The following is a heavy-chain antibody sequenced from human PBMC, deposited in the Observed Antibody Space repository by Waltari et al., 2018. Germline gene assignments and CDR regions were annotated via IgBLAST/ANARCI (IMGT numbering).Heavy chain of an antibody. V-gene: IGHV3-49*03. CDR3: TRGKRGDYYYGMDV. CDR1: GFTFGDYA. D-gene: IGHD3-16*01. Sequence: EVQLVESGGGLVQPGRYLRLSCTASGFTFGDYAMSWFRPAHGKGLGWVGFIRSKAYGGTTEYAASVKGRFTISRDDSKSIAYLQMNSLKTEDTAVYYCTRGKRGDYYYGMDVWGQGTTVTVSS. J-gene: IGHJ6*02. CDR2: IRSKAYGGTT.